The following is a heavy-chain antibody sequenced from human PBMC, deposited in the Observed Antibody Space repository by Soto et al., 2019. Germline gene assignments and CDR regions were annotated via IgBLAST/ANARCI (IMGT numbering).Heavy chain of an antibody. CDR3: ARALYYYDSSGSYYFDY. CDR2: IYYSGST. Sequence: SETLSLTCTVSGGSISSTSYFWSWIRQPPGKGLEWIGYIYYSGSTYYNPSLKSRVTISVDTSKNQFSLKLSSVTAADTAVYYCARALYYYDSSGSYYFDYWGQGTLVTVSS. D-gene: IGHD3-22*01. CDR1: GGSISSTSYF. V-gene: IGHV4-30-4*08. J-gene: IGHJ4*02.